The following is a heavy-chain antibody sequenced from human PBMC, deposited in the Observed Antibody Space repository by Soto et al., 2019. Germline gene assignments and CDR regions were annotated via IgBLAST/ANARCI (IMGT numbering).Heavy chain of an antibody. CDR2: ISGSGGST. CDR1: GFSFSSYA. V-gene: IGHV3-23*01. D-gene: IGHD5-12*01. Sequence: GXSLRLSCAASGFSFSSYALSWVRQAPVKGLEWVSAISGSGGSTYYADSVKGRFTISRDNSKNTLYLQMNSLRAEDTAVYYCAKSDYEWLRPTPFDYWGQGTLVTVSS. J-gene: IGHJ4*02. CDR3: AKSDYEWLRPTPFDY.